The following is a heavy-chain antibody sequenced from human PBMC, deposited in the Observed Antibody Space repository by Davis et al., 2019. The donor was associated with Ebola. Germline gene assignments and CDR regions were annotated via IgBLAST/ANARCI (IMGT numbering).Heavy chain of an antibody. CDR1: GYIFSDYW. CDR3: ARQTGGTGYYLDF. Sequence: GESLKISCQGSGYIFSDYWIGWVRQMPGKGLELMGLIYVGDSDTRYNPAFQGQVTISADRSTSTAYLQWSSLMASDTAIYYCARQTGGTGYYLDFWGQGTRVTVSS. J-gene: IGHJ4*02. V-gene: IGHV5-51*01. D-gene: IGHD1-1*01. CDR2: IYVGDSDT.